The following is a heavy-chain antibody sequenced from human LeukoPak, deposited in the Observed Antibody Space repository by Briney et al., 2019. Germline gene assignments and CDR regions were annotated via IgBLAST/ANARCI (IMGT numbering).Heavy chain of an antibody. CDR1: GGSISSYY. CDR2: IYYSGST. V-gene: IGHV4-59*01. D-gene: IGHD3-22*01. CDR3: ARAVFYDSSGDYYFGY. Sequence: SETLSLTCTVSGGSISSYYWSWIRQPPGKGLEWIGYIYYSGSTNYNPSLKSRVTISVDTSKNQFSLKLSSVTAADTAVYYCARAVFYDSSGDYYFGYWGQGTLVTVSS. J-gene: IGHJ4*02.